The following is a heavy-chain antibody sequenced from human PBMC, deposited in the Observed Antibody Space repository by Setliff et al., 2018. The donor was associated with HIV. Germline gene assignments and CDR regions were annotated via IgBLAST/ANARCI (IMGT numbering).Heavy chain of an antibody. J-gene: IGHJ3*02. CDR1: GYSISSGYY. CDR2: IFHSGGT. V-gene: IGHV4-38-2*01. CDR3: VRGGSWGII. Sequence: SETLSLTCAVSGYSISSGYYWGWIRQPPGKGLEWIGSIFHSGGTYYNPSLKTRVTISLDTSKNQFSLNLSSVTAADTAVYYCVRGGSWGIIWGQGTVVTVSS. D-gene: IGHD3-16*01.